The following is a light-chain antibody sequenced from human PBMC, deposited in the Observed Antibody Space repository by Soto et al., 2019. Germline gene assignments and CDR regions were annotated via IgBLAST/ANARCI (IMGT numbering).Light chain of an antibody. V-gene: IGKV1-5*03. CDR3: QQYKSFSLT. Sequence: DIQMTQSPSTLSGSVVDRVTITCRASQTISSWLAWYKQKPGKAPKLLIYKASTLKSGVPSRFRGSGSGTDFSLTISSLKPDDFETYYCQQYKSFSLTFGGGTKVDIK. J-gene: IGKJ4*01. CDR1: QTISSW. CDR2: KAS.